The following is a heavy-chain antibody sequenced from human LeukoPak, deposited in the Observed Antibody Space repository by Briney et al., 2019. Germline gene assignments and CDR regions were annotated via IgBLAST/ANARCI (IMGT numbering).Heavy chain of an antibody. D-gene: IGHD3-10*01. CDR3: AREIFGSGSYPFF. J-gene: IGHJ4*02. CDR2: IWDDGSHK. Sequence: PGGSLRLSCAAAGFSLNTYGMDWGRQAAGEGMEWVALIWDDGSHKIYSKSVRGQFTMSRDNSKNPLSLQMSNLRPEHTAVYYCAREIFGSGSYPFFWGQGTLVTVSS. V-gene: IGHV3-33*01. CDR1: GFSLNTYG.